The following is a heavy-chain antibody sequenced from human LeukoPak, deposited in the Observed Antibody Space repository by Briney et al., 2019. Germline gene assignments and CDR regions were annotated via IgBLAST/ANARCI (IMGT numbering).Heavy chain of an antibody. CDR1: GFTFSSYD. Sequence: GGSLRLSCAASGFTFSSYDMSWVRQAPGKGLEWVSYISSSGSTIYYADSVKGRFTISRDNAKNSLSLQMSSLRAEDTAVYYCARDRNTDFWSGYYTNYFDYWGQGTLVIVSS. J-gene: IGHJ4*02. CDR3: ARDRNTDFWSGYYTNYFDY. D-gene: IGHD3-3*01. CDR2: ISSSGSTI. V-gene: IGHV3-48*04.